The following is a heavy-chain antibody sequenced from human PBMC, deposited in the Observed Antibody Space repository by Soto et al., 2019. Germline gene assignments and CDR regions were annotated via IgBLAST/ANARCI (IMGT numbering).Heavy chain of an antibody. CDR3: AKGAFAGYYYYGMDV. J-gene: IGHJ6*02. V-gene: IGHV3-23*01. Sequence: LRLSCAASGFTFSSYAMTWVRQAPGKGLEWVSAISRSGDSTYYADSVKGRFTISRDNSKNTLYLQMNSLRAEDTAVYYCAKGAFAGYYYYGMDVWGQGTTVTVSS. D-gene: IGHD3-16*01. CDR1: GFTFSSYA. CDR2: ISRSGDST.